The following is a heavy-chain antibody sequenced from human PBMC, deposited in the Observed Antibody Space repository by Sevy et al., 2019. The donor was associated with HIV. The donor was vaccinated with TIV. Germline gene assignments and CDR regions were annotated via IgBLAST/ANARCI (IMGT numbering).Heavy chain of an antibody. CDR3: ARGPIVGATMGGGFDY. CDR2: ISYDGSNK. V-gene: IGHV3-30-3*01. J-gene: IGHJ4*02. Sequence: GGSLRLSCAASGFTFSSYAMHWVRQAPGKGLEWVAVISYDGSNKYDADSVKGRFTISRDNSKNTLYLQMNSLRAEDTAVYYCARGPIVGATMGGGFDYWGQGTLVTVSS. CDR1: GFTFSSYA. D-gene: IGHD1-26*01.